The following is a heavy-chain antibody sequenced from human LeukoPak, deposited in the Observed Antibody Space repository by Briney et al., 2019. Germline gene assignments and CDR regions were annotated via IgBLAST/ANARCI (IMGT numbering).Heavy chain of an antibody. V-gene: IGHV3-30-3*01. D-gene: IGHD3-10*01. CDR2: TSSDLNVK. Sequence: GGSLRLSCAASGSTFRNYVIHWVRQAPGKGLEWAAVTSSDLNVKLYADSVKGRFTISRDNSRSTLYLQMNSLRPEDTAIYYCAREGYYGSGSPPSLYFDYWGQGTLVTVSS. CDR3: AREGYYGSGSPPSLYFDY. J-gene: IGHJ4*02. CDR1: GSTFRNYV.